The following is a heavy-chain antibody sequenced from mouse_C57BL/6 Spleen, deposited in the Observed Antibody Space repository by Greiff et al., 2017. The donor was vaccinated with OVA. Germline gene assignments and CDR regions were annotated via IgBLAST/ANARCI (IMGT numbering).Heavy chain of an antibody. D-gene: IGHD6-1*01. V-gene: IGHV1-61*01. CDR1: GYTFTSYW. Sequence: QVQLQQPWAELVRPGSSVKLSCKASGYTFTSYWMDWVKQRPGQGLEWIGNIYPSDSETHYNQKFKDKATLTVDKSSSTAYMQLSSLTSEDSAVYYCARGSLWSSVLFAYWGQGTLVTVSA. J-gene: IGHJ3*01. CDR2: IYPSDSET. CDR3: ARGSLWSSVLFAY.